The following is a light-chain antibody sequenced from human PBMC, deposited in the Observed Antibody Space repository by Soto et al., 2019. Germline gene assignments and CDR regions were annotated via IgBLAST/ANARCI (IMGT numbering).Light chain of an antibody. Sequence: EIVLTQSPGTLSLSPGERATLSCRSSQSVSSSYLAWYQQKPGQAPRLLIYDVSSRATDIPHRFSGSGSGTDFTLTISRLEPKDFAVYYCQQYGSSTTFGQGNKAEIK. V-gene: IGKV3-20*01. CDR2: DVS. CDR3: QQYGSSTT. CDR1: QSVSSSY. J-gene: IGKJ1*01.